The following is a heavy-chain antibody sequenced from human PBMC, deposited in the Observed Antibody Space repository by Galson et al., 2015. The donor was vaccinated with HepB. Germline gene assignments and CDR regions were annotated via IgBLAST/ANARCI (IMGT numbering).Heavy chain of an antibody. J-gene: IGHJ1*01. CDR1: GYTFTGYY. Sequence: SVKVSCKASGYTFTGYYIHWVRQAPGQGLEWMGWINPIFGTANYAQKFQGRVTITADESTSTAYMELSSLRSEDTAVYYCARVGVVPAAIGNAEYFQHWGQGTLVTVSS. V-gene: IGHV1-69*13. CDR2: INPIFGTA. D-gene: IGHD2-2*02. CDR3: ARVGVVPAAIGNAEYFQH.